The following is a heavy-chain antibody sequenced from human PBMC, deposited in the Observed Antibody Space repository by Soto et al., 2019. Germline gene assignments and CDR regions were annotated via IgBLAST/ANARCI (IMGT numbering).Heavy chain of an antibody. V-gene: IGHV4-30-4*01. CDR2: FHSSGAT. Sequence: SETLSLTYTVSVGSNSSADYFWSWIRQPPGKGLEWIGYFHSSGATYKDPSLKSRVTISVDTSKNQISLKLDSVTAADTAVYYCASIWFGDFDYWGHGTLVT. CDR3: ASIWFGDFDY. CDR1: VGSNSSADYF. J-gene: IGHJ4*01. D-gene: IGHD3-10*01.